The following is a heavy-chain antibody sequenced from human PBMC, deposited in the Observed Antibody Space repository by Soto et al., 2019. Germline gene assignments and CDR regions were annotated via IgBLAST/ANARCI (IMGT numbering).Heavy chain of an antibody. D-gene: IGHD3-3*01. CDR3: ARLGYYGRLGTWFDP. Sequence: SVTLSLTCTVSGGSISSYYWSWIRQPPGKGLEWIGYIYYSGSTNYNPSLKSRVTISVDTSKNQFSLKLSSVTAADTAVYYCARLGYYGRLGTWFDPWGQGALVTVSS. V-gene: IGHV4-59*01. CDR2: IYYSGST. CDR1: GGSISSYY. J-gene: IGHJ5*02.